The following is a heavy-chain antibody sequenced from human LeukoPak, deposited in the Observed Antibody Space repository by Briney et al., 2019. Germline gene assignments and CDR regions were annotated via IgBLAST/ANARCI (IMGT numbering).Heavy chain of an antibody. CDR2: IKQDGGEK. CDR1: GFTFRSYW. Sequence: GGSLRPSCAASGFTFRSYWMSWVRQAPGKGLEWVANIKQDGGEKYYVDSVKGRFTISRDNAKNSLYLQMNTLRAEDTAVYYCARDGDILTGYYLRGNYFDYWGQGTLVTVSS. V-gene: IGHV3-7*01. J-gene: IGHJ4*02. D-gene: IGHD3-9*01. CDR3: ARDGDILTGYYLRGNYFDY.